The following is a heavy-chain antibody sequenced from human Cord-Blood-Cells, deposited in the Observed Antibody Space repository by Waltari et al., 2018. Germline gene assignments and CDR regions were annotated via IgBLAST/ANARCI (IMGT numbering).Heavy chain of an antibody. CDR2: IYYSGST. J-gene: IGHJ2*01. V-gene: IGHV4-61*01. CDR3: ARDSGNWYFDL. D-gene: IGHD1-26*01. CDR1: GGSVSSGSYY. Sequence: QVQLQESGPGLVKPSETLSLTCTVSGGSVSSGSYYWSWIRQPPGKGLEWIGYIYYSGSTNYNPSLKSRVTISVDTSKNQFSRKLSSVTAADTAVYYCARDSGNWYFDLWGRGTLVTVSS.